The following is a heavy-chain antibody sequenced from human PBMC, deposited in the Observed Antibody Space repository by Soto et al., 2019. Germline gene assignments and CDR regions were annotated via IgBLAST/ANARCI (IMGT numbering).Heavy chain of an antibody. D-gene: IGHD3-10*01. J-gene: IGHJ4*02. CDR1: GGTFSSYA. CDR2: IIPLFGTA. CDR3: ARGLHYYGSGSPHKDYFDY. Sequence: QVQLVQSGAEVKKPGSSVKVSCKASGGTFSSYAISWVRQAPGQGHEWMGGIIPLFGTANYAQKFQGRVTITADESTSTAYMELSRLRSEDTAVYYCARGLHYYGSGSPHKDYFDYWGQGTLVTVSS. V-gene: IGHV1-69*01.